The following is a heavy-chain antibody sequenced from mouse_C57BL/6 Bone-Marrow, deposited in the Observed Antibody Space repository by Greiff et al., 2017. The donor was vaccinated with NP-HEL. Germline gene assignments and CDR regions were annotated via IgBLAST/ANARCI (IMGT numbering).Heavy chain of an antibody. Sequence: EVQGVESGGGLVKPGGSLKLSCAASGFTFSSYAMSWVRQTPEKRLEWVATISDGGSYTYYPDNVKGRFTISRDNAKNNLYLQMSHLKSEDTAMYYCARDLLYGSSSWFAYWGQGTLATVSA. CDR1: GFTFSSYA. V-gene: IGHV5-4*01. CDR3: ARDLLYGSSSWFAY. D-gene: IGHD1-1*01. CDR2: ISDGGSYT. J-gene: IGHJ3*01.